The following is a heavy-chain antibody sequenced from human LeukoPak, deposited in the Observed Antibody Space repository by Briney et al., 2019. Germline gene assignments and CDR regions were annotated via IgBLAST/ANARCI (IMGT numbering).Heavy chain of an antibody. D-gene: IGHD4/OR15-4a*01. CDR2: IKQDGSDK. CDR3: ARFSRVQSSF. CDR1: GFTFSNAW. J-gene: IGHJ4*02. Sequence: PGGSLRLSCAASGFTFSNAWMSWVRQAPGKGLEWVANIKQDGSDKQYVDSIKGRFTISRDNAKNTLYLQMDSLRVEDTAIYYCARFSRVQSSFWGQGTLVTVSS. V-gene: IGHV3-7*01.